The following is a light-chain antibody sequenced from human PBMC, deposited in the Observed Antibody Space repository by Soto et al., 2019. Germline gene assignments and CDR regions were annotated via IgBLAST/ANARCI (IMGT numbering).Light chain of an antibody. V-gene: IGKV3-20*01. J-gene: IGKJ2*01. Sequence: EIVLTQSPGTLSLSPGERATLSCRASESVSSSYLAWYQQKPGQAPWLLIYGVSSRATGIPDRFSGSGSGTDFTLTITRLEPEDFAVYYCQQYNNWPLYTFGQGTKLEIK. CDR2: GVS. CDR3: QQYNNWPLYT. CDR1: ESVSSSY.